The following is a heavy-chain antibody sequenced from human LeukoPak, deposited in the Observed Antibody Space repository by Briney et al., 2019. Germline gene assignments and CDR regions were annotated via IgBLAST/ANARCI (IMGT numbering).Heavy chain of an antibody. J-gene: IGHJ3*02. D-gene: IGHD1-26*01. CDR3: ARGPPFERWELLIEGPDAFDI. V-gene: IGHV4-34*01. CDR2: INHSGST. Sequence: RSSETLSLTCAVYGGSFSGYYWSWIRQPPGKGLEWIGEINHSGSTNYNPSLKSRVTVSVDTSKNQFSLKLSSVTAADTAVYYCARGPPFERWELLIEGPDAFDIWGQGTMVTVSS. CDR1: GGSFSGYY.